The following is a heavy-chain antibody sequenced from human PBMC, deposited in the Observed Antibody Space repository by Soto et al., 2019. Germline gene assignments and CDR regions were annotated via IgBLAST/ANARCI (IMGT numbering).Heavy chain of an antibody. CDR1: GXSISSSSYY. V-gene: IGHV4-39*01. CDR3: TRRVKQLFLSYFYGMDV. Sequence: LSLTFTVSGXSISSSSYYWGWIRQPTGKGLEWIGSIHYSGSAYYNPSLKSRVTISVDTSKNQFSLRLSSVTAADTAVFYCTRRVKQLFLSYFYGMDVWGQGTTVTVSS. D-gene: IGHD6-6*01. J-gene: IGHJ6*02. CDR2: IHYSGSA.